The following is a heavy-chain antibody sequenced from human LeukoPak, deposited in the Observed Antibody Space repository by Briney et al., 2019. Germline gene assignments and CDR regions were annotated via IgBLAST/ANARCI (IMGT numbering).Heavy chain of an antibody. CDR2: IYHSGST. Sequence: ASETLSLTCAVSGYSISSGYYWGWIRQPPGKGLAWIGSIYHSGSTYYNPSLKSRVTISVDTSKNQFSLKLSSVTAADTAVYYCARRTGEDVWGSYRYPFDYWGQGTLVTVSS. J-gene: IGHJ4*02. V-gene: IGHV4-38-2*01. CDR3: ARRTGEDVWGSYRYPFDY. CDR1: GYSISSGYY. D-gene: IGHD3-16*02.